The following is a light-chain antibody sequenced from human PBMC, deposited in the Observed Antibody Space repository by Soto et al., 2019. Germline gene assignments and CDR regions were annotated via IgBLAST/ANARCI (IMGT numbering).Light chain of an antibody. Sequence: DIQMTQSPSTLSASVGDRVTITCRASQSISSWLAWYQQKPGKAPKLMIYDASSLESGVPSRFSGSGSGTEFTLTISSLQPEGFATYYCQQASSFPPTLGQGTRLEIK. J-gene: IGKJ5*01. CDR3: QQASSFPPT. V-gene: IGKV1-5*01. CDR2: DAS. CDR1: QSISSW.